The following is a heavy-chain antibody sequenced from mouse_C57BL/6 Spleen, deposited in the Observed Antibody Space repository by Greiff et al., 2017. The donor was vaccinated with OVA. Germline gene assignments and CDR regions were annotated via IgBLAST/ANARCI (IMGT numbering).Heavy chain of an antibody. J-gene: IGHJ4*01. D-gene: IGHD4-1*01. CDR3: AKPGVGRDAMDY. Sequence: VNVVESGAELARPGASVKLSCKASGYTFTSYGISWVKQRTGQGLEWIGEIYPRSGNTYYNEKFKGKATLTADKSSSTAYMELRSLTSEDSAVYFCAKPGVGRDAMDYGGQGTPVTAAS. CDR1: GYTFTSYG. CDR2: IYPRSGNT. V-gene: IGHV1-81*01.